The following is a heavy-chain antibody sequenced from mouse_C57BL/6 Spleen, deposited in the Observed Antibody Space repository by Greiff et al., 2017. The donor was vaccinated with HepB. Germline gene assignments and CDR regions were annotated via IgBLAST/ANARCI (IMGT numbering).Heavy chain of an antibody. D-gene: IGHD2-4*01. CDR3: TRGGLRAWFAY. CDR2: IDPETGGT. CDR1: GYTFTDYE. J-gene: IGHJ3*01. Sequence: VQLVESGAELVRPGASVTLSCKASGYTFTDYEMHWVKQTPVHGLEWIGAIDPETGGTAYNQKFKGKAILTADKSSSTAYMELRSLTSEDSAVYYCTRGGLRAWFAYWGQGTLVTVSA. V-gene: IGHV1-15*01.